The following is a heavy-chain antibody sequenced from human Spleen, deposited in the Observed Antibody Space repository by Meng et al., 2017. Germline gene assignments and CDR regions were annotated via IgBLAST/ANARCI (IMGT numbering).Heavy chain of an antibody. Sequence: QLQLQESGPGLVKPSETLSLTCTVSGGSISSRSYYWVWIRQPPGKGLEWIGQIYYNGKSYYNPSLKSRVTMSVDTSRSQFSLNLNTVTAADTALYYCARASYSYDSWFDPWGQGTLVTVSS. D-gene: IGHD5-18*01. J-gene: IGHJ5*02. CDR1: GGSISSRSYY. CDR3: ARASYSYDSWFDP. CDR2: IYYNGKS. V-gene: IGHV4-39*01.